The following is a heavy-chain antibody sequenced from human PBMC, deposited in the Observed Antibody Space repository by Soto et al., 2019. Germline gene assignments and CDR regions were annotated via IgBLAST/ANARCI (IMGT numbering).Heavy chain of an antibody. V-gene: IGHV3-30-3*01. CDR1: GFTFSSYA. CDR3: ARDFLNCTNCVCYFPPLYYYYYYGMDV. Sequence: GGSLRLSCAASGFTFSSYAMHWVRQAPGKGLEWVAVISYDGSNKYYAESVKDRFTISRDNSKNTLYLQMNSLRAEDTAVYYCARDFLNCTNCVCYFPPLYYYYYYGMDVWGQGTTVTVSS. CDR2: ISYDGSNK. D-gene: IGHD2-8*01. J-gene: IGHJ6*02.